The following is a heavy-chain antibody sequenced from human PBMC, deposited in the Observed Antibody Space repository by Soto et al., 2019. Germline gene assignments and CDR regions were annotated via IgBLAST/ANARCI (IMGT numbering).Heavy chain of an antibody. CDR1: GFTFSNAW. Sequence: EVQLVESGGGLVKPGGSLRLSCAASGFTFSNAWWNWVRQAPGKGLEWVGRIKGKTDGGTTDYAAPVKGRFTISRDDSKNTLYLQMNSLKTEDAAVYYCTTDSSEDYWGQGTLVTVSS. CDR2: IKGKTDGGTT. J-gene: IGHJ4*02. V-gene: IGHV3-15*07. CDR3: TTDSSEDY. D-gene: IGHD3-22*01.